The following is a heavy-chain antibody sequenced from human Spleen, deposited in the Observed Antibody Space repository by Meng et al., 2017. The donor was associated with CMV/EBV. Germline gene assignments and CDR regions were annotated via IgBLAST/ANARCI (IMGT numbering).Heavy chain of an antibody. D-gene: IGHD3-3*01. J-gene: IGHJ5*02. Sequence: GGSLRLSCAASGFTFSSYAMSWVRQAPGKGLEWVSAISGSGGSTYYADSVKGRFTISRDNSKNTLYLQMNSLRAEDTAVYYCAKRGDYDFWSGYYKGWFDPWGQGTLVTRLL. CDR2: ISGSGGST. CDR3: AKRGDYDFWSGYYKGWFDP. CDR1: GFTFSSYA. V-gene: IGHV3-23*01.